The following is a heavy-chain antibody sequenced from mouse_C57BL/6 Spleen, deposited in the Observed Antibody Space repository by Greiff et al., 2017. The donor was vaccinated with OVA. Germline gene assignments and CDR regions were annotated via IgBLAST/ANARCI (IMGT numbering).Heavy chain of an antibody. D-gene: IGHD1-1*01. J-gene: IGHJ4*01. V-gene: IGHV1-55*01. CDR1: GYTFTSYW. CDR2: IYPGSGST. CDR3: ARKLLRKAMDY. Sequence: QVQLQQPGAELVKPGASVKMSCKASGYTFTSYWITWVKQRPGQGLEWIGDIYPGSGSTNYNEKFKSKATLTVDTSSSTAYMQLSSLTFEDSAVYYCARKLLRKAMDYWGQGTSVTVSS.